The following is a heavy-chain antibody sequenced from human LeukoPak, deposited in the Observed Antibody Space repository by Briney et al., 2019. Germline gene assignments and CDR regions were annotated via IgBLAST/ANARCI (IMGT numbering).Heavy chain of an antibody. D-gene: IGHD3-10*01. CDR2: INPNSGGT. J-gene: IGHJ6*03. V-gene: IGHV1-2*02. CDR3: ASCSGFGELSYYYYYMDV. Sequence: GASVKVSCKASGYTFTGYYMHWVRQAPGQGLEWMGWINPNSGGTNYAQKFQGRVTMTRDTSISTAYMELSRLRSDDTAVYYCASCSGFGELSYYYYYMDVWGKGTTVTVSS. CDR1: GYTFTGYY.